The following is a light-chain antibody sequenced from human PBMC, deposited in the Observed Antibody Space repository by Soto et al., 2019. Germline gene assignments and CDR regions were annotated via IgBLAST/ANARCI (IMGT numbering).Light chain of an antibody. CDR1: QSVSSN. CDR2: GAS. V-gene: IGKV3-15*01. Sequence: EIVMTQSPATLSMSPGERATLSCRASQSVSSNLAWYQQKPGQAPRLLIYGASTRATGIPARFSGSGSGTEFTLTISSLQSEDFAVYYCQQYNNCPPWTFGQGTKVEIK. J-gene: IGKJ1*01. CDR3: QQYNNCPPWT.